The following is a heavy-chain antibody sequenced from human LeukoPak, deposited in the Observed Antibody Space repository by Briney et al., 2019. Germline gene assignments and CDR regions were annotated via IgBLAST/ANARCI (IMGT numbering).Heavy chain of an antibody. CDR1: GFTFSNFW. D-gene: IGHD3-22*01. CDR2: INQDGSEK. V-gene: IGHV3-7*01. CDR3: ARLYYDDGSGYRHFDY. J-gene: IGHJ4*02. Sequence: GGSLRLSCAAPGFTFSNFWMSWVRQAPGKGLEWVAKINQDGSEKYDVDSVKGRFTISRDNARNLLYLYMNSLRAEDTAVYFCARLYYDDGSGYRHFDYWGQGTLVPVSS.